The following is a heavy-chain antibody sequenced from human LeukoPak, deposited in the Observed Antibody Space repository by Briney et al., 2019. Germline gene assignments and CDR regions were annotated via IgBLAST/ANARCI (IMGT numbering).Heavy chain of an antibody. J-gene: IGHJ6*03. CDR2: IRYDGSNK. CDR3: AKSGSIFGVELYYYYYMDV. CDR1: GFTFSSYG. D-gene: IGHD3-3*01. Sequence: GGSLRLSCAASGFTFSSYGMHWVRQAPGKGLEWVAFIRYDGSNKYYADSVKGRFTISRDNSKNMLYLQMNSLRAEDTAVYYCAKSGSIFGVELYYYYYMDVWGKGTTVTVSS. V-gene: IGHV3-30*02.